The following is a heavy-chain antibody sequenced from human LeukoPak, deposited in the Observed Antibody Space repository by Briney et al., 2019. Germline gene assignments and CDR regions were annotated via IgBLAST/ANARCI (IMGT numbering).Heavy chain of an antibody. J-gene: IGHJ4*02. CDR2: INPNSGGT. Sequence: GASVKVSCKASGYTFTGYYMHWVRQAPGQGLEGMGWINPNSGGTNYAQKFQGRVTMTRDTSISTAYMELSRLRSDDTAVYYCARTYSSSWFVDYWGQGTLVTVSS. D-gene: IGHD6-13*01. CDR3: ARTYSSSWFVDY. CDR1: GYTFTGYY. V-gene: IGHV1-2*02.